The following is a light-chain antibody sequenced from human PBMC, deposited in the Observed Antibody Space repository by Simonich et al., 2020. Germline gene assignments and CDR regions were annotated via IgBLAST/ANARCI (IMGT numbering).Light chain of an antibody. CDR3: SSYTSSSTWV. CDR1: SSDFGGYNY. CDR2: DVS. J-gene: IGLJ3*02. V-gene: IGLV2-14*03. Sequence: QSALTQPASVSGSPGQSITISCTGTSSDFGGYNYVSWYQQHPGKAPKLMIYDVSTRPAGVCNRFSGSKPGNTASLTISGLQAEDEADYYCSSYTSSSTWVFGGGTKLTVL.